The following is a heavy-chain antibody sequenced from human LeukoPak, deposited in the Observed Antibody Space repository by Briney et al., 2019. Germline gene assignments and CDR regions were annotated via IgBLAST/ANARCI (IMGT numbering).Heavy chain of an antibody. J-gene: IGHJ3*02. D-gene: IGHD2-2*01. Sequence: GGSLRLSCAASGFTVSSNYMSWVRQAPGKGLEWVSVIYSGGSTYYADSVKGRFTISRDNSKNTLYLQMNSLRAEDTAVYYCAREHHIVVVPAAMGFDIWGQGTMVTVSS. CDR3: AREHHIVVVPAAMGFDI. CDR1: GFTVSSNY. V-gene: IGHV3-66*01. CDR2: IYSGGST.